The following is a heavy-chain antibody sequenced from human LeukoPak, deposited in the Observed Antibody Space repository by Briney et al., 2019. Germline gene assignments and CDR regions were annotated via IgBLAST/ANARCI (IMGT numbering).Heavy chain of an antibody. D-gene: IGHD3-10*01. Sequence: ASVKVSCKASGYTFTDYYIHWVRRAPGQGLEWMGWINPNSGGTNYAQKFQGRVTMTRDTSISTAYMELSRLRSDDTAVYYCARDHEPMGAYYYYMDVWGKGTTVTISS. J-gene: IGHJ6*03. CDR3: ARDHEPMGAYYYYMDV. CDR2: INPNSGGT. CDR1: GYTFTDYY. V-gene: IGHV1-2*02.